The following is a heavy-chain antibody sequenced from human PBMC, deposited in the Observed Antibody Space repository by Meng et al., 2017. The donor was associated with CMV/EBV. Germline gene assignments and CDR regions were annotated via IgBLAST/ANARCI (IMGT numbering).Heavy chain of an antibody. D-gene: IGHD2/OR15-2a*01. CDR1: GGSISSGDYY. V-gene: IGHV4-30-4*08. J-gene: IGHJ4*02. Sequence: QSQLQESCPGMVKPPQTLSLTCTGSGGSISSGDYYWSWIRQPPGKGLEWIGYIYYSGSTYYNPSLKSRVTISVDTSKNQFSLKLSSVTAADTAVYYCARTGEYPTFDYWGQGTLVTVSS. CDR3: ARTGEYPTFDY. CDR2: IYYSGST.